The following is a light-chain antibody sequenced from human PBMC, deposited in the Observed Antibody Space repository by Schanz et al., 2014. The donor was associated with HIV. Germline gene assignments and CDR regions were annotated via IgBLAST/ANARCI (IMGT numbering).Light chain of an antibody. CDR3: ATWDDSLNAWV. Sequence: QSALTQPPSASGSPGQSVTISCTGTSSDVGGYNHVSWYQQHPGKAPKLMIYEVIKRPSGVSNRFSGSKSGNTASLTISGLQAEDEADYYCATWDDSLNAWVFGGGTKLTVL. J-gene: IGLJ3*02. V-gene: IGLV2-8*01. CDR2: EVI. CDR1: SSDVGGYNH.